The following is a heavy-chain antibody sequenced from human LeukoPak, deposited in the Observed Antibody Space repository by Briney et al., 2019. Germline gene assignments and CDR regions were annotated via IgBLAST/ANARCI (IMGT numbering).Heavy chain of an antibody. Sequence: PSETLSLTCAVHGGSFNGYYWNGIRQPPGKGLERIGEINDSRSTKYNPPLKRRVTITVDTSKNQFSLKLNSVTAADTAVYYCARGPPVVYDVLTGYYRFDYWGQGTLVTVSS. CDR2: INDSRST. J-gene: IGHJ4*02. D-gene: IGHD3-9*01. V-gene: IGHV4-34*01. CDR3: ARGPPVVYDVLTGYYRFDY. CDR1: GGSFNGYY.